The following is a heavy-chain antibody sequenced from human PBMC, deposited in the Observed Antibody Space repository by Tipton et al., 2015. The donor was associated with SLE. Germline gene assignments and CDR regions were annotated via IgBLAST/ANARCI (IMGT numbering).Heavy chain of an antibody. V-gene: IGHV4-59*11. J-gene: IGHJ4*02. CDR1: GGSITPHY. D-gene: IGHD3-22*01. CDR2: IYFSGST. CDR3: ARGGEKYYFDSSNYYLFDF. Sequence: TLSLTCPVSGGSITPHYWNWIRQFPGKGPEWIGYIYFSGSTDYNPSLKSRVAMSVDTSKNQFSLELSSVTAADTAVYYCARGGEKYYFDSSNYYLFDFWGQGTLITVSS.